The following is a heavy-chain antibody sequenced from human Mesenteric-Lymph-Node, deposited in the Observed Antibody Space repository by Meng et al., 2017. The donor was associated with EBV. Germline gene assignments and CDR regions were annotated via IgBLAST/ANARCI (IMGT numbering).Heavy chain of an antibody. CDR1: GGYIVGYN. CDR2: INHSGSI. V-gene: IGHV4-34*01. Sequence: LQHQWGPGRLQPSGTLYWPSEVDGGYIVGYNWSWIRQPTGKGLEWIGEINHSGSINYIPSLTSRVTISVDTSKNQFSLKLSSVTAADTAVYYCASSYYYGSGSYYNLRFTLVYWGQGTLVTVSS. J-gene: IGHJ4*02. D-gene: IGHD3-10*01. CDR3: ASSYYYGSGSYYNLRFTLVY.